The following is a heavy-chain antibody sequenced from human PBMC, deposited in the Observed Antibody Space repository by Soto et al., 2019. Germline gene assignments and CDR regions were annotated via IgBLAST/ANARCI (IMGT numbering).Heavy chain of an antibody. CDR1: GFTFSNAW. CDR3: ARDQPGYSYGYGLGY. V-gene: IGHV3-21*01. CDR2: ISSSSSYI. D-gene: IGHD5-18*01. Sequence: TGGSLRLSCAASGFTFSNAWMNWVRQAPGKGLEWVSSISSSSSYIYYADSVKGRFTISRDNAKNSLYLQMNSLRAEDTAVYYCARDQPGYSYGYGLGYWGQGTLVTVSS. J-gene: IGHJ4*02.